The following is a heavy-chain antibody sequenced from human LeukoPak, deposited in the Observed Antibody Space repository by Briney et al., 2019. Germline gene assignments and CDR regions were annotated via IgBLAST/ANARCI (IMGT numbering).Heavy chain of an antibody. CDR2: ISPYNGNS. CDR3: AREMATIVNQFDY. CDR1: GYTFTSYG. Sequence: ASVKVSCKASGYTFTSYGISWVRQAPGQGLEWMGWISPYNGNSNYAQKLQGRVTMTTDTSTTTAYMELRSLRSDDTAVYYCAREMATIVNQFDYWGRGTLVTVSS. J-gene: IGHJ4*02. D-gene: IGHD5-24*01. V-gene: IGHV1-18*01.